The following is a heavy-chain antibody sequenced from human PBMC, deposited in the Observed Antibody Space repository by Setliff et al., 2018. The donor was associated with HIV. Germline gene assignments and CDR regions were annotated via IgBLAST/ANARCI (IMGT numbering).Heavy chain of an antibody. CDR3: ARERVVRGVVDPGTSQIFDN. V-gene: IGHV4-4*07. CDR1: GGSIKSYS. J-gene: IGHJ4*02. Sequence: SETLSLTCTVSGGSIKSYSWSWIRQPAGKGLEWIGRVCTSGDTNYNPSLQSRVATSVDTSKNQFSLNLNSVTAADTALYYCARERVVRGVVDPGTSQIFDNWGQGILVTVSS. CDR2: VCTSGDT. D-gene: IGHD3-10*01.